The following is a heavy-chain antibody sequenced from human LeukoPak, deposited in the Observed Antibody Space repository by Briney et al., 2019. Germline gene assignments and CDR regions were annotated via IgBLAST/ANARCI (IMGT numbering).Heavy chain of an antibody. CDR3: AKDLGGLMATRGNNWFDP. CDR1: GFTFSSYA. CDR2: ISGSGGST. J-gene: IGHJ5*02. Sequence: PGGYLRLSCAASGFTFSSYAMSWVRQAPGKGLEWVSAISGSGGSTYYADSVKGRFTISRDNSKNTLYLQMNSLRAEDTAVYYCAKDLGGLMATRGNNWFDPWGQGTLVTVSS. D-gene: IGHD5-24*01. V-gene: IGHV3-23*01.